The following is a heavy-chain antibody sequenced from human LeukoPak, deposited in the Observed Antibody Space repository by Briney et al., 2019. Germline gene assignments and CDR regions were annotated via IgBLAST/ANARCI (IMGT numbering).Heavy chain of an antibody. D-gene: IGHD6-19*01. J-gene: IGHJ3*01. V-gene: IGHV3-23*01. CDR1: GFTFTTYA. Sequence: AGSLRLSCAASGFTFTTYAINWVRQAPGKGLEWVAAISAEETQYYAGSVKGRFTISRDNPKNTVTCHRSSRRPATTALFYWPKDLALAGTGGGFAVWGQGKTVAASS. CDR3: PKDLALAGTGGGFAV. CDR2: ISAEETQ.